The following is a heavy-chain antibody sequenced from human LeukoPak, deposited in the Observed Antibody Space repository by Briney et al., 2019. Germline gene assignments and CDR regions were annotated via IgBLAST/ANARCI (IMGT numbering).Heavy chain of an antibody. CDR1: GFTFSDYR. V-gene: IGHV3-21*01. D-gene: IGHD5-24*01. J-gene: IGHJ3*02. CDR3: VRDRSGQMEAFDI. Sequence: GGSLRLSCAASGFTFSDYRMNWVRQAPGKGLEWVSYISRSLGYIYYADSVKGRFTVSRDNAKNSLYLQMNSLRVEDTAVYYCVRDRSGQMEAFDIWGQGTMVTVPS. CDR2: ISRSLGYI.